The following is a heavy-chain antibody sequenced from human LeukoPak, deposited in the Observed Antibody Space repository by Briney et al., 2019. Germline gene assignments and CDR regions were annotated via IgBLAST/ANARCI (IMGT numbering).Heavy chain of an antibody. D-gene: IGHD3-9*01. V-gene: IGHV4-4*07. CDR1: GGSISSYY. CDR3: ASSPYDILTGYQKYNWFDP. Sequence: SETLSLTCTVSGGSISSYYWSWLRQPAGKGLEWIGRIYTSGSTNYNPSLKSRVTRSVDTSKNQFSLKLSSVTAADTAVYYCASSPYDILTGYQKYNWFDPWGQGTLVTVSS. J-gene: IGHJ5*02. CDR2: IYTSGST.